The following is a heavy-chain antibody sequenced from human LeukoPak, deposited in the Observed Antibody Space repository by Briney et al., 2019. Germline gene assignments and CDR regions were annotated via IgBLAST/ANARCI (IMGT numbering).Heavy chain of an antibody. CDR2: IRSKAYGGTT. CDR1: GFTFGDYA. D-gene: IGHD6-13*01. CDR3: STTSSSSWYDYYYYMDV. V-gene: IGHV3-49*04. Sequence: GGSLRLSCTASGFTFGDYAMSWVRQAPGKGLEWVGFIRSKAYGGTTEYAASVKGRFTISRDDSKSIAYLQMNSLKTEDTAVYYCSTTSSSSWYDYYYYMDVWGKGTTVTISS. J-gene: IGHJ6*03.